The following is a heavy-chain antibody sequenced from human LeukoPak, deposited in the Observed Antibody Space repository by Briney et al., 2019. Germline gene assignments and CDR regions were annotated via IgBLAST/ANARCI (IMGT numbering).Heavy chain of an antibody. CDR2: INPNSGGT. CDR3: ARDPGDYSPPDGL. Sequence: GASVKVSCKASGYTFTGYYMHWVRQAPGQGLEWMGWINPNSGGTNYAQKFQGRVTMTRDTSISTAYMELSRLRSDDTAVYYCARDPGDYSPPDGLWGQRTLVTVSS. CDR1: GYTFTGYY. D-gene: IGHD4-17*01. J-gene: IGHJ4*02. V-gene: IGHV1-2*02.